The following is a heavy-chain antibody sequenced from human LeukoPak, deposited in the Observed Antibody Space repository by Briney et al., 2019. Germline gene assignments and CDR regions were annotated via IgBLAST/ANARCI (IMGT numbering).Heavy chain of an antibody. D-gene: IGHD5-18*01. CDR1: GYSFTNYW. J-gene: IGHJ4*02. Sequence: MRGESLKTSCKGSGYSFTNYWIGWVRQMPGKGLEWMGIIYPGDSDTRYSPSFQGQVTISADKSISTAYLQWSSLKASDTAMYYYARGGGYNNGTFDYWDEGPLPTVSS. CDR3: ARGGGYNNGTFDY. CDR2: IYPGDSDT. V-gene: IGHV5-51*01.